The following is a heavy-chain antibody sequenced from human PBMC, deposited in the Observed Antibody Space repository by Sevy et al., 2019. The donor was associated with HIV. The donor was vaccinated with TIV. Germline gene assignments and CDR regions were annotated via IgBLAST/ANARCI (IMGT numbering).Heavy chain of an antibody. V-gene: IGHV3-30*18. J-gene: IGHJ4*02. CDR1: GFSYSGYG. D-gene: IGHD1-20*01. CDR3: AKDLGYNWNHGVDY. CDR2: ISYDGSNK. Sequence: GGSLRLSCAASGFSYSGYGMHWVRQAPGKGLEWVAVISYDGSNKYYADSVKGRFTISRDNSKNTLYLQMNSLRAEDTAVYYCAKDLGYNWNHGVDYWGQGTLVTVSS.